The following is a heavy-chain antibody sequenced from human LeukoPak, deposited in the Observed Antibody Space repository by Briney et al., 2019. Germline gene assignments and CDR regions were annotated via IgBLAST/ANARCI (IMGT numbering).Heavy chain of an antibody. J-gene: IGHJ5*02. CDR3: ARERRWLQHKAYNWFDP. V-gene: IGHV1-69*04. CDR2: IIPILGIA. D-gene: IGHD5-24*01. CDR1: GGTFSSYA. Sequence: ASVKVSCKASGGTFSSYAISWVQQAPGQGLEWMGRIIPILGIANYAQKFQGRVTITADKSTSTAYMELSSLRSEDTAVYYCARERRWLQHKAYNWFDPWGQGTLVTVSS.